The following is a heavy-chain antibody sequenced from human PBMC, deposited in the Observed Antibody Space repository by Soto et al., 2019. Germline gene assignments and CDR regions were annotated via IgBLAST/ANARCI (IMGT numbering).Heavy chain of an antibody. Sequence: SETLSLTCTVPGGSISSYYWSWIRQPPGKGLEWIGYIYYSGSTNYNPSLKSRVTISVDTSKNQFSLKLSSVTAADTAVYYCAMRLAAGVFDYWDQGTLVTVSS. D-gene: IGHD6-25*01. CDR2: IYYSGST. CDR3: AMRLAAGVFDY. V-gene: IGHV4-59*01. J-gene: IGHJ4*02. CDR1: GGSISSYY.